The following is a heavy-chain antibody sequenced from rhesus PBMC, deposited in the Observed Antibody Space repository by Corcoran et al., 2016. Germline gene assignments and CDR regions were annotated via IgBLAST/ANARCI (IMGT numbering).Heavy chain of an antibody. CDR1: GGSFSSYW. J-gene: IGHJ4*01. Sequence: QVQLQESGPGLVKPSETLSLTCAVSGGSFSSYWWSWIRQPPGKGLEWIGEINGNSGSTNYNPSLKSRVTISKDASKNQFSLKLSSVTAADTAVYYCARYYGRGYIDYWGPGVLVTVSS. CDR3: ARYYGRGYIDY. V-gene: IGHV4-80*01. D-gene: IGHD2-39*01. CDR2: INGNSGST.